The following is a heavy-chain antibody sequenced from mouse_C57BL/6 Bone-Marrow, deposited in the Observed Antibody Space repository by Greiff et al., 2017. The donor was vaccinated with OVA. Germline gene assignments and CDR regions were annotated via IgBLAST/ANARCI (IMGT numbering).Heavy chain of an antibody. CDR3: ARSPHYYGSSYGY. Sequence: VQLQQSGPVLVKPGASVKMSCKASGYTFTDYYMNWVKQSHGKSLEWIGVINPYNGGTSYNQKFKGKATLTVDKSSSTAYMALNSLTSEDSAVYYCARSPHYYGSSYGYWGQGTTLTVSS. D-gene: IGHD1-1*01. CDR2: INPYNGGT. J-gene: IGHJ2*01. V-gene: IGHV1-19*01. CDR1: GYTFTDYY.